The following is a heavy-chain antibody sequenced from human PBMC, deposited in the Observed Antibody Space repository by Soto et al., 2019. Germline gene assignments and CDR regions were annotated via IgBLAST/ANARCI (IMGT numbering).Heavy chain of an antibody. CDR1: GYTFTSYG. CDR2: ISAYNGNT. Sequence: QVQLVQSGAEVKKPGASVKVSCKASGYTFTSYGISWVRQAPGQGLEWMGWISAYNGNTNYAQKLQGRVTMTTDTSTSTAYMELRSLRSDDTAAYYCARDLYYYDSSGYSDAFDIWGQGTMVTVSS. V-gene: IGHV1-18*01. CDR3: ARDLYYYDSSGYSDAFDI. J-gene: IGHJ3*02. D-gene: IGHD3-22*01.